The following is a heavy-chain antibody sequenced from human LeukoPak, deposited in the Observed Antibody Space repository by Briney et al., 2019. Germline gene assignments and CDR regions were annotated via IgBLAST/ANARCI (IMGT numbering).Heavy chain of an antibody. CDR3: AREEANYGIDY. Sequence: PSETLSLTCTVSGGSIRSSTSYWGWIRQPPGKGLEWIGSIYYRGSTYYSPSLKSRVTMSVDTSKNQFSLKVRSVTAADTAVYYCAREEANYGIDYWGQGALVTVSS. D-gene: IGHD4-17*01. CDR2: IYYRGST. V-gene: IGHV4-39*02. CDR1: GGSIRSSTSY. J-gene: IGHJ4*02.